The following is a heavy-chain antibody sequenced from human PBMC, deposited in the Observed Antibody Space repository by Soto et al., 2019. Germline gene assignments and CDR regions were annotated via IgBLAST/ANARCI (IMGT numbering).Heavy chain of an antibody. Sequence: EVQLVESGGGLVQPGRSLRLSCEASGFNFDDYAMHWVRQAPGKGLEWVSGLSWNGDRIGYADSVKGRFTISRDNAKNSLDLEMNSLGGEDTALYDCAKVSNGYYSGLDVWGQGTTVTVSS. CDR2: LSWNGDRI. CDR3: AKVSNGYYSGLDV. J-gene: IGHJ6*02. D-gene: IGHD2-8*01. CDR1: GFNFDDYA. V-gene: IGHV3-9*01.